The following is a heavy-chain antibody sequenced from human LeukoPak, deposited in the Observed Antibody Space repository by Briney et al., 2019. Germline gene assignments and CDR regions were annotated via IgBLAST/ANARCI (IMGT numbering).Heavy chain of an antibody. CDR1: GGTFSSYA. Sequence: SVKVSCKASGGTFSSYAISWVRQAPGQGLEWMGGIIPIFGTANYAQKFQGRVTITADESTSTAYMELSSLRSEDTAVYYRARAGYCGGDCYSDYWGQGTLVTVSS. CDR3: ARAGYCGGDCYSDY. J-gene: IGHJ4*02. D-gene: IGHD2-21*01. V-gene: IGHV1-69*01. CDR2: IIPIFGTA.